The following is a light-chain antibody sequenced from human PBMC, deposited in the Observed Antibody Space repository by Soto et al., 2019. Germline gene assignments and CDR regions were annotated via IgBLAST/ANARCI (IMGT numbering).Light chain of an antibody. Sequence: QSALTQPPSASCSPGQSVTIPCTGTGIDDYDYNYVSWYQQHPGKFPKLIIYEVNKRPSGVPDRFSGSKSGSTASLTVSGLQAEDEADYCCSSFAVSPVVFGGGTKFTVL. V-gene: IGLV2-8*01. CDR3: SSFAVSPVV. CDR2: EVN. CDR1: GIDDYDYNY. J-gene: IGLJ2*01.